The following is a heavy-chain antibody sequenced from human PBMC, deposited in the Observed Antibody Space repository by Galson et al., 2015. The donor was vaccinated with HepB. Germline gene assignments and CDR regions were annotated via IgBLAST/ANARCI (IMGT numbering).Heavy chain of an antibody. CDR2: ISGSGDST. CDR1: GFTFSSYA. V-gene: IGHV3-23*01. J-gene: IGHJ4*02. Sequence: SLRLSCAASGFTFSSYAMSWVRQAPGKGLEWVSAISGSGDSTYYADSVKGRFTISRDNSKNTLYVQMNSLRAEDTAVYYCARDWEGPAAAGTLDYWGQGTLVTVSS. CDR3: ARDWEGPAAAGTLDY. D-gene: IGHD6-13*01.